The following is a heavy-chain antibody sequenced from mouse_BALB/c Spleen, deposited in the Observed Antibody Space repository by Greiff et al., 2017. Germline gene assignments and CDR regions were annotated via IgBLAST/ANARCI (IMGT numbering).Heavy chain of an antibody. J-gene: IGHJ4*01. Sequence: EVQLQQSGAELVKPGASVKLSCTASGFNIKDTYMHWVKQRPEQGLEWIGRIDPANGNTKYDTKFQGKATITADTSSNTAYLQLSSLTSEDTAVYYCASFTTVVAPYAMDYWGQGTSVTVSS. CDR2: IDPANGNT. V-gene: IGHV14-3*02. CDR3: ASFTTVVAPYAMDY. D-gene: IGHD1-1*01. CDR1: GFNIKDTY.